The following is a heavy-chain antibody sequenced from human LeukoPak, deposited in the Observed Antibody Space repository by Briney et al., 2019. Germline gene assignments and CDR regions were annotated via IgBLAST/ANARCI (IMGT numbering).Heavy chain of an antibody. CDR3: ARLTYGSGSYWFDY. J-gene: IGHJ4*02. D-gene: IGHD3-10*01. CDR2: IYHTGST. CDR1: GGSITGYY. Sequence: SETLSLTCTVSGGSITGYYWSWIRQPPGKGLESIGYIYHTGSTKYNPSLKSRVTISVDTSKNQFSLKVTSVTAAGTAVYFCARLTYGSGSYWFDYWGQGTLVTVSS. V-gene: IGHV4-59*01.